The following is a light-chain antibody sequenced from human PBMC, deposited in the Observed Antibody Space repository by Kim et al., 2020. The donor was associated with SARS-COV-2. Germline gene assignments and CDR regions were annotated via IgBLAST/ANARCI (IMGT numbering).Light chain of an antibody. CDR3: QRFNTPSWT. Sequence: SASVGDRVTITCRASQGISHYLAWYQQKPGKVPKLLIYAASTLQSGVPSRFSGSGSGTDFTLTISSLQPEDVATYYCQRFNTPSWTFGQGTKLEI. V-gene: IGKV1-27*01. CDR1: QGISHY. CDR2: AAS. J-gene: IGKJ1*01.